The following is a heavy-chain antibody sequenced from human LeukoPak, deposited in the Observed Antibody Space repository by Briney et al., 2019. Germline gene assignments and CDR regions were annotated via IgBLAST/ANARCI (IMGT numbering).Heavy chain of an antibody. CDR1: GFTFSNSA. Sequence: GGSLRLSCAASGFTFSNSAMSWVRQAPGKGLEWVSAISGSGARTYYADSVKGRFTISRDNAKNSLYLQMNSLRAEDTAVYYCARGPIPDYWGQGTLVTVSS. CDR3: ARGPIPDY. J-gene: IGHJ4*02. V-gene: IGHV3-23*01. CDR2: ISGSGART. D-gene: IGHD2-2*02.